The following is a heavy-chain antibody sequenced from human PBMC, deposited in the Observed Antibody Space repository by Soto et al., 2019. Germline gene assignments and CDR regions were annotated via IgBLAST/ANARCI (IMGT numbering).Heavy chain of an antibody. J-gene: IGHJ6*02. V-gene: IGHV4-34*01. CDR1: GGSLSGYY. D-gene: IGHD6-6*01. CDR2: INHSGST. Sequence: SETLSLTCAVYGGSLSGYYWSWIRQPPGKGLEWIGEINHSGSTNYNPSLKTRVTISVDTSKNQCSLKLSSVTAADTAVYYCARETGTSSAEGQYYYYYGMDVWGQGTTVTVSS. CDR3: ARETGTSSAEGQYYYYYGMDV.